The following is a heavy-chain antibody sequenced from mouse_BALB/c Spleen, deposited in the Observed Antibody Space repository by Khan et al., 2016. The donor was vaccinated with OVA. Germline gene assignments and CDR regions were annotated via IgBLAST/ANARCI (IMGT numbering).Heavy chain of an antibody. CDR2: ISYSGST. J-gene: IGHJ1*01. CDR1: GYSITSDYA. D-gene: IGHD1-1*01. CDR3: TKGRYYEWYFDV. V-gene: IGHV3-2*02. Sequence: EVQLQESGPGLVKPSQSLSLTCTVTGYSITSDYAWNWIRQFPGNKLEWLGYISYSGSTTYNPSPKSRISITRDTSKNQFFLHLNSWTAEETATSYCTKGRYYEWYFDVWGAGTTVTVSS.